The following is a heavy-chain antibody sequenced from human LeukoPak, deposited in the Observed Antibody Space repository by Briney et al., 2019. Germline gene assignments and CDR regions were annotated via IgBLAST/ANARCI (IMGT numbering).Heavy chain of an antibody. CDR3: ARGIAAVGIVGVFDC. V-gene: IGHV3-66*01. J-gene: IGHJ4*02. D-gene: IGHD6-13*01. Sequence: GGSLRLSCAASGFSVSSNHMSWVRQAPGKGLEWVSVIYSSGNTHYADSVKGRFTISRDNSKNTQYLQMNSLRAEDTAVYYCARGIAAVGIVGVFDCWGQGTLVTVSS. CDR2: IYSSGNT. CDR1: GFSVSSNH.